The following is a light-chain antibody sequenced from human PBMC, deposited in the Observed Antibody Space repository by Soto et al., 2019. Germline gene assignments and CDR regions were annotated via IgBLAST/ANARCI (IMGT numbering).Light chain of an antibody. J-gene: IGLJ3*02. Sequence: QSVLTQPPSASGTPGQRVTISCSGGSSNIGSNTVNWYQQLPGTAPKLLICRNDHRPSGVPDRFSGSKSGTSASLAISGLQSEDEADYYCAAWDDSLNGPVFGGGTKLTVL. V-gene: IGLV1-44*01. CDR3: AAWDDSLNGPV. CDR2: RND. CDR1: SSNIGSNT.